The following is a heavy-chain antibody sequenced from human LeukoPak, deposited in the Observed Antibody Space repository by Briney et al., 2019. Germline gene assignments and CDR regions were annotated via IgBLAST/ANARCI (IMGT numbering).Heavy chain of an antibody. J-gene: IGHJ6*03. V-gene: IGHV4-61*02. CDR1: GGSISSGSYY. Sequence: SQTLSLTCTVSGGSISSGSYYWSWIRQPAGKGLEWIGRIYTSGSTNYNPSLKSRVTISVDTSKNQFSLKLNSVTAADTAVYYCARDYQFWSGYLHYYYYYMDVWGKGTTVTVSS. CDR3: ARDYQFWSGYLHYYYYYMDV. D-gene: IGHD3-3*01. CDR2: IYTSGST.